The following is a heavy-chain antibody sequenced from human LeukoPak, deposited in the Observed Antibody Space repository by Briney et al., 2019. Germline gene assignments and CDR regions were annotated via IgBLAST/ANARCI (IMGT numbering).Heavy chain of an antibody. V-gene: IGHV1-8*01. Sequence: ASVKVSCKASGYTFTSYDINWVRQATGQGLEWMGWMNPNSGNTGYAQKFQGRVTMTRDTSISTAYMELSRLRSDDTAVYYCARNSGWYLAYWGQGTLVTVSS. J-gene: IGHJ4*02. CDR3: ARNSGWYLAY. D-gene: IGHD6-19*01. CDR2: MNPNSGNT. CDR1: GYTFTSYD.